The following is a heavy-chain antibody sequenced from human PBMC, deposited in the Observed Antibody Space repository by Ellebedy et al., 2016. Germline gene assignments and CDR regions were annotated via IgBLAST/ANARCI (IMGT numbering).Heavy chain of an antibody. V-gene: IGHV3-30-3*01. J-gene: IGHJ5*02. CDR1: GFSFSLYA. Sequence: GGSLRLXCAASGFSFSLYAMHWVRQAPGKGLQWVAIISADGSKDSYADSVTGRFTISRDNSKNTVYLQMNSLRTEDTAVYYCARDSQAFYSSRIDPWGQGTLVAVSS. D-gene: IGHD4-11*01. CDR2: ISADGSKD. CDR3: ARDSQAFYSSRIDP.